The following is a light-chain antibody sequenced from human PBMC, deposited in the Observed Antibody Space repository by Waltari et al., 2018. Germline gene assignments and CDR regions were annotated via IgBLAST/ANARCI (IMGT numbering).Light chain of an antibody. CDR1: TSNIGAGHD. CDR3: QSYDSSLSGVV. J-gene: IGLJ2*01. CDR2: ANT. V-gene: IGLV1-40*01. Sequence: QSVLTQPPSVSAAPGQRVTIPCTGSTSNIGAGHDIQCYQHLPGAAPDLLIYANTNRPSGVPDRISASKSGTSASLAITGLQAADEAVYYCQSYDSSLSGVVFGGGTKLTVL.